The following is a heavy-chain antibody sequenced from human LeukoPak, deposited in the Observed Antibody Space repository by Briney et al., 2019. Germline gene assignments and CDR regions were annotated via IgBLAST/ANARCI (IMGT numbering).Heavy chain of an antibody. D-gene: IGHD3-3*01. CDR2: ISGSGGST. CDR1: RFAFTNYV. V-gene: IGHV3-23*01. Sequence: PGGSLRLSCAASRFAFTNYVMNWVRQAPGKGLEWVSGISGSGGSTYYAASVRGRFTISRDRSKNTVFLQMSSLRAEDTAAYYCAKGSNSDFWIGYSHYMDVWGKGTTAIVSS. J-gene: IGHJ6*03. CDR3: AKGSNSDFWIGYSHYMDV.